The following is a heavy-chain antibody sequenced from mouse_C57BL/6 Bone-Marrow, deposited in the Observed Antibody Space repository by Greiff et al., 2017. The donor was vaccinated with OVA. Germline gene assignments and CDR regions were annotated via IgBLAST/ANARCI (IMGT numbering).Heavy chain of an antibody. J-gene: IGHJ3*01. V-gene: IGHV14-4*01. CDR1: GFNIKDDY. Sequence: EVQLQQSGAELVRPGASVKLSCTASGFNIKDDYMHWVKQRPEQGLEWIGWIDPENGDTEYASKFQGKATITADTSSNTAYLQLSSLTSEDTAVYYCTPFPLTAYWGQGTLVTVSA. CDR3: TPFPLTAY. CDR2: IDPENGDT.